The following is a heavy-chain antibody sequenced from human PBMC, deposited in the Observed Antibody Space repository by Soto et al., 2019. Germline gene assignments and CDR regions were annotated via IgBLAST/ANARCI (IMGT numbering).Heavy chain of an antibody. CDR1: RVSIRTYY. CDR2: IYYNGNT. V-gene: IGHV4-59*08. CDR3: ARHATRSYDY. J-gene: IGHJ4*02. Sequence: PSETLSLTCTVSRVSIRTYYWSWIRQPPGKGLECIGYIYYNGNTNYNPSLKSRVTISVDTSKNQFTLNLNSVTAADTAVYYCARHATRSYDYWGQGTLVTVSS.